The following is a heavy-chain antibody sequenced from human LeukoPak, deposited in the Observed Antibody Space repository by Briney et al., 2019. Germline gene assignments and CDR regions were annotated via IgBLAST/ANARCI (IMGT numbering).Heavy chain of an antibody. CDR1: GGSISSSSYY. V-gene: IGHV4-39*07. CDR2: IYHSGST. J-gene: IGHJ3*02. Sequence: SETLSLTCTVSGGSISSSSYYWGWIRQPPGKGLEWIGSIYHSGSTYYNPSLKSRVTISVDTSKNQFSLKLSSVTAADTAVYYCARSTMVRGVKGAFDIWGQGTMVTVSS. CDR3: ARSTMVRGVKGAFDI. D-gene: IGHD3-10*01.